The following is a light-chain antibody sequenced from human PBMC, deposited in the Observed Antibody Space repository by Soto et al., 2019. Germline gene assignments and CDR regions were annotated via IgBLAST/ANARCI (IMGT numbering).Light chain of an antibody. Sequence: IVMTQSPATLSVSPWEITTLTCGASQRVGNNLAWYQQKPGQAPRLLIYGAYTRATGIPARFSGSGSGTDFSLPISSLQSEDFAVYYCQHYNYWPPKTFGQGTKVDIK. V-gene: IGKV3-15*01. J-gene: IGKJ1*01. CDR2: GAY. CDR1: QRVGNN. CDR3: QHYNYWPPKT.